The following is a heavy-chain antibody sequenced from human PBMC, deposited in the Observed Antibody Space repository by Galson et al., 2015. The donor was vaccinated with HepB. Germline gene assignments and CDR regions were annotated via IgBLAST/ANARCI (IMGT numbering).Heavy chain of an antibody. CDR2: IYTSGST. J-gene: IGHJ3*02. CDR1: GGSISSYY. D-gene: IGHD3-22*01. CDR3: ARDGPYDSSGYLKAFDI. Sequence: SETLSLTCTVSGGSISSYYWSWIRQPAGKGLEWIGRIYTSGSTNYNPSLKSRVTMSVDTSKNQFSLKLSSMTAADTAVYYCARDGPYDSSGYLKAFDIRGQGTMVTVSS. V-gene: IGHV4-4*07.